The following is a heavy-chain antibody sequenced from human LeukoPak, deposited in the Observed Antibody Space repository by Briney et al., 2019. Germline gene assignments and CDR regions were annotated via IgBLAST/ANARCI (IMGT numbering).Heavy chain of an antibody. V-gene: IGHV5-10-1*01. Sequence: PGESLRISCKGSGYSFTSYWISWVRQMPGKGLEWMGRIDPSDSYTNYSPSFQGHVTISADKSISTAYLQWSSLKASGTATYYCARPRTGGDYYYGMDVWGQGTTVTVSS. D-gene: IGHD1-1*01. J-gene: IGHJ6*02. CDR3: ARPRTGGDYYYGMDV. CDR1: GYSFTSYW. CDR2: IDPSDSYT.